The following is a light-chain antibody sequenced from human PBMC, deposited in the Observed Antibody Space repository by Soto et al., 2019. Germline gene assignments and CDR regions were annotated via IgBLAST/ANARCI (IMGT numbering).Light chain of an antibody. CDR1: SSDVGGYNY. J-gene: IGLJ3*02. CDR2: EVT. CDR3: NSYAASGNLWV. V-gene: IGLV2-14*01. Sequence: QSALTQPASVSGSPGQSITISCTGTSSDVGGYNYVSWYQQHPGKAPKLMIYEVTQRPSGVPNRFSGSKSGNTASLTVSGLQAEDEADYYCNSYAASGNLWVFGGGTQLTVL.